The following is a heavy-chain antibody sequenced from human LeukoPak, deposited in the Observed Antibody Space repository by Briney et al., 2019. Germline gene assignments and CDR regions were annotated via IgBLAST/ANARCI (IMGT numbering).Heavy chain of an antibody. J-gene: IGHJ4*02. V-gene: IGHV3-21*01. CDR1: GFTFSSYS. Sequence: GGSLRLSCAASGFTFSSYSMNWVRQAPGKGLEWVSSISSSSSYIYYADSVKGRFTISRDNAKNSLYLQMNSLRAEDTAVYYCAKDHRRRSSPPPSQYQLLRFSVTTYFDYWGQGTLVTVSS. CDR3: AKDHRRRSSPPPSQYQLLRFSVTTYFDY. CDR2: ISSSSSYI. D-gene: IGHD2-2*01.